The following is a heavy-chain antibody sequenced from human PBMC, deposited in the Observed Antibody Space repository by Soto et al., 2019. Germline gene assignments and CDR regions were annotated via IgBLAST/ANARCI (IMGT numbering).Heavy chain of an antibody. J-gene: IGHJ5*02. Sequence: SVKVSCKASGGTFSSYAISWVRQAPGQGLEWIGWIIPIFGNANYAQKFQERVTITRDMSTSTAYMELSSLRSEDTAVYYCAADEGVVEGSNWFDPWGQGTLVTVSS. V-gene: IGHV1-69*05. D-gene: IGHD3-3*01. CDR2: IIPIFGNA. CDR1: GGTFSSYA. CDR3: AADEGVVEGSNWFDP.